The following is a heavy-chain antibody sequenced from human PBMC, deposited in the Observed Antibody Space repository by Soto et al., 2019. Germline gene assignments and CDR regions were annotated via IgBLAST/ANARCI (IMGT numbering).Heavy chain of an antibody. Sequence: PGGSLRLSCAASGFTFSSYAMHWVRQAPGKGLEWVAVISYDGSNKYYADSVKGRFTISRDNSKNTLYLQMNSLRAEDTAVYYCARDGRQQLGMYAFDIWGQGTMVTV. CDR1: GFTFSSYA. CDR3: ARDGRQQLGMYAFDI. V-gene: IGHV3-30-3*01. D-gene: IGHD6-6*01. CDR2: ISYDGSNK. J-gene: IGHJ3*02.